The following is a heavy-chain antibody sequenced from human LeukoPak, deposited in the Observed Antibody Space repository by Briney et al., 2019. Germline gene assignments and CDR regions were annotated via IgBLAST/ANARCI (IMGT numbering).Heavy chain of an antibody. CDR1: GYTFTAYY. V-gene: IGHV1-2*06. D-gene: IGHD6-13*01. CDR3: ARGIAAAGDNVFDI. Sequence: ASVKVSCKASGYTFTAYYMHWVRQAPGQGLEWMGRIKPNSGGTIYPQKFQGRVTVTRDTSISAAYMELSGLTCDDTAVYYCARGIAAAGDNVFDIWGQGTMVTVSS. CDR2: IKPNSGGT. J-gene: IGHJ3*02.